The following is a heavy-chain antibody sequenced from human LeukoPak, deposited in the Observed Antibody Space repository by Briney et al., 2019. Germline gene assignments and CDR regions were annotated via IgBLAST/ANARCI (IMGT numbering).Heavy chain of an antibody. CDR2: ISWDGGST. J-gene: IGHJ4*02. V-gene: IGHV3-43D*04. CDR3: AKDQTMDF. CDR1: VLTFDDYA. Sequence: GGFLRLSCTASVLTFDDYAMLWVRQAPGKALEWVSLISWDGGSTYYADSVKGRFTISRDNTKNSLFLEMNSLRVEDTALYYCAKDQTMDFWGQGTLVTVSS.